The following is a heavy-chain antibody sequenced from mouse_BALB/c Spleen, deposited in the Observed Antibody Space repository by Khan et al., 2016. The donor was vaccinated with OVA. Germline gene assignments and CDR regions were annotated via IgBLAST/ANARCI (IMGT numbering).Heavy chain of an antibody. V-gene: IGHV2-9*02. D-gene: IGHD1-2*01. CDR2: IWAGGST. Sequence: QVQLKQSGPGLVAPSQSLSITCTVSGFSLTSYCVHWVRQPPGKGLEWLGIIWAGGSTNNYSALMSRLSISKDNSKSQVFLQMISLQTDDTAMYYCARDTTATPYWGQGTLVTVSA. CDR3: ARDTTATPY. J-gene: IGHJ3*01. CDR1: GFSLTSYC.